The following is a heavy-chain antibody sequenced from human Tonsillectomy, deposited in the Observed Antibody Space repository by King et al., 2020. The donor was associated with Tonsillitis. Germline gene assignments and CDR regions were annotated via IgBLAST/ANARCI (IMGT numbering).Heavy chain of an antibody. CDR3: ARDDNGMDV. CDR1: GFPFSGYS. J-gene: IGHJ6*02. CDR2: ISSAGSAI. V-gene: IGHV3-48*04. Sequence: QLVQSGGGLVQPGGSLRLSCAASGFPFSGYSMNWVRQAPGKGLEWVSYISSAGSAIYHAGSVKGRFTISRDNAKNSLYLQMNSLRAEDTAVYYCARDDNGMDVWGQGTTVTVSS. D-gene: IGHD3-22*01.